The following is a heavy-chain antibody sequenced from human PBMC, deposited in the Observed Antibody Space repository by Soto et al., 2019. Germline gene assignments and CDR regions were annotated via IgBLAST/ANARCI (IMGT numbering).Heavy chain of an antibody. Sequence: SETLSLTGTISGGAISSSSYVWGWIRQHSGKGFDWIGCMYYSGTIYYIPSLKSRVTLSVDTFKNQFSLKLCSVSAADSVVYFCARHGERTIRSLNWFAPWGQGTLVTIS. V-gene: IGHV4-39*01. CDR2: MYYSGTI. J-gene: IGHJ5*02. CDR1: GGAISSSSYV. CDR3: ARHGERTIRSLNWFAP. D-gene: IGHD7-27*01.